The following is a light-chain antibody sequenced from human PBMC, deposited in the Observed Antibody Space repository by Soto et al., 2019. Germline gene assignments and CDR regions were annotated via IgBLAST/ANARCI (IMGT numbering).Light chain of an antibody. J-gene: IGKJ1*01. CDR1: QSVSSY. V-gene: IGKV3-11*01. CDR2: DAS. CDR3: QHHSNWL. Sequence: EILLRYSPGTLCLYPGQRATLSCRASQSVSSYLAWYQHKPGQAPRLLIYDASNRATGIPARFSGSGSGTDFTLTIRSLEPEDFAVYYCQHHSNWLFGHGTKVDIK.